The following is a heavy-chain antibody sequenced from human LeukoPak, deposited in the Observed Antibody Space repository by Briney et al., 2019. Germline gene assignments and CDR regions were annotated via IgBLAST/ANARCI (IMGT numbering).Heavy chain of an antibody. D-gene: IGHD3-10*01. CDR1: GGSFSGYY. CDR2: INHSGST. V-gene: IGHV4-34*01. Sequence: LETLSLTCAVYGGSFSGYYWSWIRQPPGKGLEWIGEINHSGSTNYNPSLKSRVTISVDTSKNQFSLKLTSVTAADAAVYFCARLRVGEVRGVPFFDSWGQGILVTVSS. CDR3: ARLRVGEVRGVPFFDS. J-gene: IGHJ4*02.